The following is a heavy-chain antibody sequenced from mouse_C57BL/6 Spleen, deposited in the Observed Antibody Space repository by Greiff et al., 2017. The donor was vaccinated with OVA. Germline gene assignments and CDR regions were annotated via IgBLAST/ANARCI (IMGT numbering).Heavy chain of an antibody. CDR2: INPNNGGT. J-gene: IGHJ3*01. V-gene: IGHV1-26*01. CDR1: GYTFTDYY. CDR3: APGDYGSSPGWFAY. D-gene: IGHD1-1*01. Sequence: VQLQQSGPELVKPGASVKISCKASGYTFTDYYMNWVKQSHGKSLEWIGDINPNNGGTSYNQKFKGKATLTVDKSSSTAYMELRSLTSEDSAVYYCAPGDYGSSPGWFAYWGQGTLVTVSA.